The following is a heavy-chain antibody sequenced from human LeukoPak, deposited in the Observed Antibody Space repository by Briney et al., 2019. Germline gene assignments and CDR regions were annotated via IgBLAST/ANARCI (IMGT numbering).Heavy chain of an antibody. V-gene: IGHV1-69*13. Sequence: SVQVSCKASRGTFSSYAISWVRQAPGQGLEWMGGIIPIFGTANYAQKFQGRVTITADESTSTAYMELSSLRSEDTAVYYCARHITMIVVADDAFDIWGQGTMVTVSS. CDR3: ARHITMIVVADDAFDI. D-gene: IGHD3-22*01. J-gene: IGHJ3*02. CDR1: RGTFSSYA. CDR2: IIPIFGTA.